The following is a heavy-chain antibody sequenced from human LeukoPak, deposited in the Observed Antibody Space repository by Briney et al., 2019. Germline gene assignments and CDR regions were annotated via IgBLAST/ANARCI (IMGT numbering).Heavy chain of an antibody. CDR1: GFTFSDYY. Sequence: PGGSLRLSCAASGFTFSDYYMSWIRQAPGMGPEWVSYISSSGGTMYYADSVKGRFTISRDNAKNSLYLQMNSLRAEDTAVYYCARFPSGTYSVDYWGQGTLVTVSS. CDR3: ARFPSGTYSVDY. CDR2: ISSSGGTM. J-gene: IGHJ4*02. V-gene: IGHV3-11*01. D-gene: IGHD1-26*01.